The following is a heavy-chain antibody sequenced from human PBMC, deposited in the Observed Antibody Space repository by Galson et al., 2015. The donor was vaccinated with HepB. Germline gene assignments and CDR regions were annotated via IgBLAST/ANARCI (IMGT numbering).Heavy chain of an antibody. D-gene: IGHD6-13*01. CDR2: MDPSDSKT. J-gene: IGHJ6*02. CDR3: ATRGPGGYYGMDV. CDR1: GYRFASYW. Sequence: QSGAEVKKPGESLKISCKGSGYRFASYWIGWVRQMPGKGLEWIGIMDPSDSKTRYSPSFQGQVTISADKSISTAYLQWSSLKASDTAMYYCATRGPGGYYGMDVWGQGTTVTVSS. V-gene: IGHV5-51*01.